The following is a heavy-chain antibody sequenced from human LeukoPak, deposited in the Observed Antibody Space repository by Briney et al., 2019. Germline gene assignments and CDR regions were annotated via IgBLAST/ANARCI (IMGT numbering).Heavy chain of an antibody. Sequence: ASVKVSCKASGYTFTSYGISWVRQAPGQGLEWMGWISAYNGNTNYAQKLQGRVTMTTDTSTSTAYMELRSLRSDDTAVYYCARTLGPYSSSWLDPWGQGTLVTVSS. CDR1: GYTFTSYG. D-gene: IGHD6-13*01. V-gene: IGHV1-18*01. CDR2: ISAYNGNT. J-gene: IGHJ5*02. CDR3: ARTLGPYSSSWLDP.